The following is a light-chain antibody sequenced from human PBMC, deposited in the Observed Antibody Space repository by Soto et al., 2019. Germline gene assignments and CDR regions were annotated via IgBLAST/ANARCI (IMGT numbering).Light chain of an antibody. CDR1: QRLLHSDGQTY. CDR2: GPS. Sequence: DIVMTQTPVSLSVTPGQPASMSCRSSQRLLHSDGQTYFYWYLQRPGQPPQLLIYGPSNRLSGVPERFSGSGSATDFTLRISRVEAVDVGVYYCMQGKDLPLTFGGGTKVEIK. V-gene: IGKV2-29*03. CDR3: MQGKDLPLT. J-gene: IGKJ4*01.